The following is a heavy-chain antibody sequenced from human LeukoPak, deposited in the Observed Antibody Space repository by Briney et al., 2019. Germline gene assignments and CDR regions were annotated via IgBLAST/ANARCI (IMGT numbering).Heavy chain of an antibody. CDR3: ASVIAAATYNRNYVPRYYMDV. J-gene: IGHJ6*03. D-gene: IGHD1-7*01. Sequence: XSSSSYXXGWIRQPPGKGXXXIGNIYYSGXTYYNPALKSLVTISVDKDKKQFSLKMSSVNAAEKAVYYCASVIAAATYNRNYVPRYYMDVWGKGTTVTVSS. V-gene: IGHV4-39*01. CDR1: XSSSSYX. CDR2: IYYSGXT.